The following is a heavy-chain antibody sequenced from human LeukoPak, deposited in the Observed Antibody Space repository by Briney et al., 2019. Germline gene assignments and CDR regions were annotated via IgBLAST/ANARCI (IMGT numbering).Heavy chain of an antibody. V-gene: IGHV3-23*01. CDR2: LSGGGEYT. Sequence: GGSLRLSCAASGFTFSSYAMSWVRQAPGKGLEWVSALSGGGEYTYSADSVKGRFTISRDNAKNSLYLQMNSLRAEDTAVYYCARGSMTGSGSYYGYWGQGTLVTVSS. CDR1: GFTFSSYA. J-gene: IGHJ4*02. D-gene: IGHD3-10*01. CDR3: ARGSMTGSGSYYGY.